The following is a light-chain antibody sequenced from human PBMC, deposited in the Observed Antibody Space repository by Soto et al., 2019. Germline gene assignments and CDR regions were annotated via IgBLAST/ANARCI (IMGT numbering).Light chain of an antibody. Sequence: EIVLTQSPGTLSLSSGERATLSCRASQSVRSNYLAWYQQKPGQAPRLLIYGASSRATGIPDRFGGSGSGTDFTLTLSRLEHEDFAVYYCQQYASSPLTFGGGTKVEIK. CDR2: GAS. CDR1: QSVRSNY. J-gene: IGKJ4*01. V-gene: IGKV3-20*01. CDR3: QQYASSPLT.